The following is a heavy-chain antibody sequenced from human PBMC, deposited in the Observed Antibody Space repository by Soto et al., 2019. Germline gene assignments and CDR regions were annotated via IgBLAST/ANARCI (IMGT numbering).Heavy chain of an antibody. V-gene: IGHV1-69*13. Sequence: ASVKVSCKASGGTFSSYAISWVRQAPGQGLEWMGGIIPIFGTANYAQKFQGRVTITADESTSTAYMELRDLTSADTGVYYCARGRIVASIHDAFDIWGQEKKVTVSS. J-gene: IGHJ3*02. CDR2: IIPIFGTA. D-gene: IGHD5-12*01. CDR1: GGTFSSYA. CDR3: ARGRIVASIHDAFDI.